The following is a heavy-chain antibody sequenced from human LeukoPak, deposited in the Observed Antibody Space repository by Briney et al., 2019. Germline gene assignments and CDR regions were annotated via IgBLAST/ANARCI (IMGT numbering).Heavy chain of an antibody. CDR1: GFTFSGSA. D-gene: IGHD3-9*01. J-gene: IGHJ4*02. Sequence: GGSLRLSCAASGFTFSGSAMHWVRQASGKGLEWVGRIRSKANSYATAYAASVKGRFTISRDDSKNTAYLQMNSLKTEDTAVYYCTTDEGDPILTGYERDYWGQGTLVTVSS. CDR2: IRSKANSYAT. CDR3: TTDEGDPILTGYERDY. V-gene: IGHV3-73*01.